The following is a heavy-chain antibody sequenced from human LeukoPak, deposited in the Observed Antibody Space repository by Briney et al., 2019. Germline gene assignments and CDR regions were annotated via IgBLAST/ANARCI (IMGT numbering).Heavy chain of an antibody. CDR1: GFTFSSYA. CDR3: ATTRYSSGWYDY. D-gene: IGHD6-13*01. CDR2: IGGSGSPT. V-gene: IGHV3-23*01. J-gene: IGHJ4*02. Sequence: GGSLRLSCAASGFTFSSYAMGWVRQAPGKGLQWVSVIGGSGSPTYYADSVKGRFTISRDNSKNTLYLQMDSLGVDDTAVYYCATTRYSSGWYDYWGQGTLVTVSS.